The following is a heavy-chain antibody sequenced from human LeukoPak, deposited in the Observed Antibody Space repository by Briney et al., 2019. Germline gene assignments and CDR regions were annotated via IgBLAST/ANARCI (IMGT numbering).Heavy chain of an antibody. CDR1: GLVFNDAW. V-gene: IGHV3-15*01. CDR2: ITSSGAT. Sequence: GGSLRLSCAVSGLVFNDAWMSWVRQAPGKGLEWVGRITSSGATDYAAPVKGRFSISRDNSKSTFYLQMNSLETDDTAMYYCTWMATVRTVDFWGQGTLVTVSS. J-gene: IGHJ4*02. CDR3: TWMATVRTVDF. D-gene: IGHD4-17*01.